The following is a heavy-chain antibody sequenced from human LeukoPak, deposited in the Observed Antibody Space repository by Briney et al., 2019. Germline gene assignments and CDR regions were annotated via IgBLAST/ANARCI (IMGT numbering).Heavy chain of an antibody. Sequence: SVKVSCKASGGTFSSYAISWVRQAPGQGLEWMGGIIPIFGTANYAQKFQGRVTITADESTSTAYMELSRLRSDDTAVYYCARKEGFDWLFKYWGQGTLVTVSS. D-gene: IGHD3-9*01. J-gene: IGHJ4*02. V-gene: IGHV1-69*13. CDR2: IIPIFGTA. CDR3: ARKEGFDWLFKY. CDR1: GGTFSSYA.